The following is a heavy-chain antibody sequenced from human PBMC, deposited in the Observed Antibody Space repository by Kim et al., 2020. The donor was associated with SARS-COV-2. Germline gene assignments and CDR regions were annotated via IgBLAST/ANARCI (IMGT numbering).Heavy chain of an antibody. V-gene: IGHV4-39*07. CDR1: GGSISSSSYY. CDR3: AGALRAGYTGRNFDY. D-gene: IGHD5-12*01. CDR2: VSYSGTT. Sequence: SETLSLTCTVSGGSISSSSYYWAWIRQPPGKGPEWIGGVSYSGTTYYNPSLGSRVIMSVDMSMNQFSLKVTSVTAADTAVYYCAGALRAGYTGRNFDYWG. J-gene: IGHJ4*01.